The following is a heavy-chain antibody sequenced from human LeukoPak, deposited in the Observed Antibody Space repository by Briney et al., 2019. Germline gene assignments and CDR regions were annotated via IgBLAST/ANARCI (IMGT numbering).Heavy chain of an antibody. CDR2: VYYSGST. D-gene: IGHD2-15*01. V-gene: IGHV4-59*02. Sequence: SETLSLTCVVSGGSVSGYYWGWIRQPPGRGLEWIGYVYYSGSTNYNPSFKSRITISVDTSRNQSSLQLSSVTAADPAVYYCARIHRYCSGGACYVLDNWGQGTLVAVSS. CDR1: GGSVSGYY. J-gene: IGHJ4*02. CDR3: ARIHRYCSGGACYVLDN.